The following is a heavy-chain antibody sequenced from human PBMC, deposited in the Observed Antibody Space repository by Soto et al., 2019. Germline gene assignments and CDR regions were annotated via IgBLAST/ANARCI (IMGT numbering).Heavy chain of an antibody. J-gene: IGHJ6*02. CDR3: VKVDNYVTPTPQDV. D-gene: IGHD3-16*01. V-gene: IGHV1-18*01. CDR2: ISPYTGNT. Sequence: QGQLVQSGDEVKKPGASVKVSCKASGYIFVNYGIAWVRQAPGQGLEWMGWISPYTGNTHSATKVQGSLTMTTDTSTSTAYRDLGSLTSEDTAVYYCVKVDNYVTPTPQDVWGQGTTVTVSS. CDR1: GYIFVNYG.